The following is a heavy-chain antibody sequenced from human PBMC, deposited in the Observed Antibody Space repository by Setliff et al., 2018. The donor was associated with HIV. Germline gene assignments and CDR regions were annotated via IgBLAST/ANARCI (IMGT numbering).Heavy chain of an antibody. V-gene: IGHV4-34*01. D-gene: IGHD6-13*01. CDR2: INHRGST. J-gene: IGHJ4*02. Sequence: SETLSLTCAAYGGSFSDYYWNWIRQSPGKGLEWIGEINHRGSTNYNPSLQSRVTVSVYTSKNQFSLQLGSVTAADTAVYYCARESPSTSWFYFDFWGQGTLVTVSS. CDR1: GGSFSDYY. CDR3: ARESPSTSWFYFDF.